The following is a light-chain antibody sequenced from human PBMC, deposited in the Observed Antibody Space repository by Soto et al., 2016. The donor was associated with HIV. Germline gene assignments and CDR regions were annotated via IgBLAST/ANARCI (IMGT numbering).Light chain of an antibody. J-gene: IGKJ1*01. CDR1: QSISSW. V-gene: IGKV1-5*03. Sequence: DIQMTQSPSTLSASVGDRVTITCRASQSISSWLAWYQQKPGKAPKLLIYKAPVLASGVPSRFSGGGSGTEFTLTINSLQPDDFATYFCQQYNMWWAFGQGTKVEIK. CDR2: KAP. CDR3: QQYNMWWA.